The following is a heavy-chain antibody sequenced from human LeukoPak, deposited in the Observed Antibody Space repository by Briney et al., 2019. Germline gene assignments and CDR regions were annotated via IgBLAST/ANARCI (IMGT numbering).Heavy chain of an antibody. Sequence: SETLSPTCTVSGVSISSSNSYWGWIRQPPGKGLEWIGSIYYSGNTYYNASLKSQVSISIDTSKNQFSLRLTSVTAADTAVYYCARQTGSGLFILPGGQGTLVTVSS. D-gene: IGHD3/OR15-3a*01. CDR1: GVSISSSNSY. V-gene: IGHV4-39*01. CDR3: ARQTGSGLFILP. J-gene: IGHJ4*02. CDR2: IYYSGNT.